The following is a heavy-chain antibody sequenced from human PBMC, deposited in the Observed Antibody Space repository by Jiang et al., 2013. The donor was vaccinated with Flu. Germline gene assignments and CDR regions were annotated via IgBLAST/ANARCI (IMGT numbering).Heavy chain of an antibody. J-gene: IGHJ6*02. D-gene: IGHD6-13*01. V-gene: IGHV1-18*01. Sequence: GAEVKKPGASVKVSCKASGYTFSDYGISWVRQAPGQGLEWVGWIIAYSGNTDYAHNLRDRVTMTTDASTSTAYMELRSLRSDDTAVYYCARGRPVAAAITRDTVYHMDVWAKGPRSSSP. CDR1: GYTFSDYG. CDR2: IIAYSGNT. CDR3: ARGRPVAAAITRDTVYHMDV.